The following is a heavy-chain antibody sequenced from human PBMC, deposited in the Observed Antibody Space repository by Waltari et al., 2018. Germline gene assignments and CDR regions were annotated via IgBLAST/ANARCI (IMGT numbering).Heavy chain of an antibody. V-gene: IGHV3-30*02. Sequence: QVQLVESGGGVVQPGGSLRLSCAASGFTFSSYGMHWVRQAPGKVLELVALIRYDGSNKYYADSVKGRFTISRDNSKNTLYLQMNSLRAEDTAVYYCAKAPRYYYYMDVWGKGTTVTISS. CDR3: AKAPRYYYYMDV. J-gene: IGHJ6*03. CDR2: IRYDGSNK. CDR1: GFTFSSYG.